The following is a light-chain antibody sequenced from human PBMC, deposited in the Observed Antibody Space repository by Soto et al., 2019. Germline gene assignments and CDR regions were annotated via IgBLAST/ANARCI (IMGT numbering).Light chain of an antibody. V-gene: IGKV1-5*03. J-gene: IGKJ1*01. CDR3: QQYNGYGT. Sequence: DIQMTQSPSTLSASVGDRVTITCRASQSISDSLAWYQQKPGKAPKLLIYEASSLKSGVPSRFSGSRSGTEDTLTISSLQPDDFATYYCQQYNGYGTFGHGTKVEIK. CDR2: EAS. CDR1: QSISDS.